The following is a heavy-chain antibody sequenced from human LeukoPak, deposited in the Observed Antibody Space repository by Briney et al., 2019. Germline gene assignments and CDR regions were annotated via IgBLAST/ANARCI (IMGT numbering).Heavy chain of an antibody. D-gene: IGHD6-19*01. CDR1: GFTFDDYA. Sequence: GGSLRLSCAGSGFTFDDYAMNWVRQAPGKGLEWVSGISWNSNIIGYADSVKGRFTISRDNAKNSLYLQMNSLRAEDTALYYCAKDISSGRPRHFDYWGQGTLVTVSS. CDR2: ISWNSNII. CDR3: AKDISSGRPRHFDY. V-gene: IGHV3-9*01. J-gene: IGHJ4*02.